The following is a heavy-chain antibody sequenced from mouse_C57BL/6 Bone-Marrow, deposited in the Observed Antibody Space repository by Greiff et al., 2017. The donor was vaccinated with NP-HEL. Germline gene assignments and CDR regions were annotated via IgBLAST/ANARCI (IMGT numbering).Heavy chain of an antibody. Sequence: EVKLMESGAELVKPGASVKLSCTASGFNIKDYYMHWVKQRTEQGLEWIGRIDPEDGETKYAPKFQGKATITADTSSNTAYLQLSSLTSEDTAVYYCASPITTVVAPGYFDVWGTGTTVTVSS. D-gene: IGHD1-1*01. J-gene: IGHJ1*03. CDR3: ASPITTVVAPGYFDV. CDR2: IDPEDGET. V-gene: IGHV14-2*01. CDR1: GFNIKDYY.